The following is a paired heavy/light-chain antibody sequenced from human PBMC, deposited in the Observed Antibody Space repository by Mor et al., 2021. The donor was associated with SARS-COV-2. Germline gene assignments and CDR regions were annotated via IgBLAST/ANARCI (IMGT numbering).Light chain of an antibody. CDR2: DVS. CDR3: TSFAGTNTLGV. CDR1: SSDVGAYNY. V-gene: IGLV2-8*01. J-gene: IGLJ3*02. Sequence: QSALTQPPSASGSPGQSVTISCTGTSSDVGAYNYVSWYQQHPGKAPKLIIYDVSKRPSGVPDRFSGSKSGNTASLTVSGLQAEDEADYYCTSFAGTNTLGVVGGGTKLTVL.
Heavy chain of an antibody. D-gene: IGHD1-26*01. Sequence: QVQLVESGGGVVQPGRSLRLSCATSGFTFSSYGMHWVRQAPGKGLEWAAIIWYDGSKKHYTDSVKGRFTISRDDSKNTLYLQMNSLRAEDTAVYYCGRDASYYALDQWGQGTLVTVSS. CDR3: GRDASYYALDQ. J-gene: IGHJ4*02. CDR2: IWYDGSKK. CDR1: GFTFSSYG. V-gene: IGHV3-33*01.